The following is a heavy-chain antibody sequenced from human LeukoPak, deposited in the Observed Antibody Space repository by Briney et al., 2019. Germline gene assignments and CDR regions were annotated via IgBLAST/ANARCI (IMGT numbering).Heavy chain of an antibody. V-gene: IGHV4-61*01. CDR1: GGSVNSGSYY. J-gene: IGHJ4*02. CDR3: ARAAYSGSYHSDY. D-gene: IGHD1-26*01. Sequence: SETLTLTCTVSGGSVNSGSYYWIWIQHRPGKGLEWIGYIYYSGSTNYNPSLKSRVTISVDTSKNQFSLKLSSVTAADTAVYYCARAAYSGSYHSDYWGQGTLVTVSS. CDR2: IYYSGST.